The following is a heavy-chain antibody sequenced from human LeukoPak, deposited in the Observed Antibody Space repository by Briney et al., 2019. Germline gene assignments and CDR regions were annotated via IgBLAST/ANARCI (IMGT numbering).Heavy chain of an antibody. CDR2: ISAYNGNT. Sequence: ASVKVSCKASGYTFIGYYMHWVRQAPGQGLEWMGWISAYNGNTNYAQKLQGRDTMTTDTSTSTAHMELRSLRSDDTAVYYCARVGSAAAVVENDYWGQGTLVTVSS. J-gene: IGHJ4*02. D-gene: IGHD6-13*01. CDR1: GYTFIGYY. V-gene: IGHV1-18*04. CDR3: ARVGSAAAVVENDY.